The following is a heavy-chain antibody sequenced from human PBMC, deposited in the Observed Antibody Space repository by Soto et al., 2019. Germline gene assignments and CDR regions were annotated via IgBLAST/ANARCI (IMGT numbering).Heavy chain of an antibody. V-gene: IGHV4-31*03. CDR1: GGSISSGGYY. CDR3: ARGKTVAAAGPFDY. CDR2: IYYSGST. J-gene: IGHJ4*02. Sequence: PSETLSLTCTVSGGSISSGGYYWSWIRQHPGKGPEWIGYIYYSGSTYYNPSLKSRVTISGDTSKNQFSPKLSSVTAADTAVYYCARGKTVAAAGPFDYWGQGTLVTVSS. D-gene: IGHD6-13*01.